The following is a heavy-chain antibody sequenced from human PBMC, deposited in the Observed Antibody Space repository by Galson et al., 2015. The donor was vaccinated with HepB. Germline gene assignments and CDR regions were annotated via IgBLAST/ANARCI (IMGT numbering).Heavy chain of an antibody. CDR2: ISGSGGST. V-gene: IGHV3-23*01. CDR3: AKGPAWVGYGMDV. Sequence: SLRLSCAASGFTFSSYAMSWVRQAPGKGLEWVSAISGSGGSTYYADSVKGRFTISRDNSKNTLYLQMNSLRAEDTAVDYCAKGPAWVGYGMDVWGQGTTVTVYS. J-gene: IGHJ6*02. CDR1: GFTFSSYA. D-gene: IGHD1-26*01.